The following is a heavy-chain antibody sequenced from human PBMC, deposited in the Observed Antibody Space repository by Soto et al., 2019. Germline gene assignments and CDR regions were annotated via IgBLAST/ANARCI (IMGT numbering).Heavy chain of an antibody. J-gene: IGHJ4*01. CDR2: IFYSGTT. V-gene: IGHV4-4*02. CDR3: VHHGGDPYDHDV. CDR1: GGSLSSSNW. D-gene: IGHD4-17*01. Sequence: QVQLQESGPGLVNPSGTLSLTCAVSGGSLSSSNWWSWVRQPPGKALEWLRGIFYSGTTKYTPSLKSRVTTTADQSKNLLSLRLSSATAADTAVYYCVHHGGDPYDHDVWGQGILVTVSS.